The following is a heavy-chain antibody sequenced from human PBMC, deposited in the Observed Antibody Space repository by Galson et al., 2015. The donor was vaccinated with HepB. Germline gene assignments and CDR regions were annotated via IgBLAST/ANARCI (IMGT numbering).Heavy chain of an antibody. V-gene: IGHV2-5*02. CDR3: AHTNNPLIDITGTTGNAFDI. D-gene: IGHD1-20*01. CDR2: IYWDDDK. CDR1: GFSLSTSGVG. Sequence: PALVKPTQTLTLTCTFSGFSLSTSGVGVGWIRQPPGKALEWLALIYWDDDKRYSPSLKSRLTITKDTSKNQVVLTMTNMDPVDTATYYCAHTNNPLIDITGTTGNAFDIWGQGTMVTVSS. J-gene: IGHJ3*02.